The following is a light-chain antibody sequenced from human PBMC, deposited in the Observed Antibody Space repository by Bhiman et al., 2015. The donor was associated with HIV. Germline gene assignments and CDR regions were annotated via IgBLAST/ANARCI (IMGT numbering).Light chain of an antibody. CDR3: SSLTSSLTYV. V-gene: IGLV2-14*03. J-gene: IGLJ1*01. CDR1: GSDVGGYNH. CDR2: DVS. Sequence: QSALTQARSVSGSPGQSITISCTGSGSDVGGYNHVSWYQQHPGKAPKLMIYDVSNRPSGVSNRFSGSKSGNTASLTISGLQAEDEADYYCSSLTSSLTYVFGTGTNVTVL.